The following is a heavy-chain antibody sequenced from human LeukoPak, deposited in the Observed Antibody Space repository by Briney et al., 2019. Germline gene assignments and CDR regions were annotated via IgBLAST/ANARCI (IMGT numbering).Heavy chain of an antibody. CDR3: AKGGLEAVVITTSDYFDY. J-gene: IGHJ4*02. CDR1: GFTFSSYE. V-gene: IGHV3-48*03. CDR2: ISSSGSTI. D-gene: IGHD3-22*01. Sequence: PGGSLRLSCAASGFTFSSYEMNWVRQAPGKGLEWVSYISSSGSTIYYADSVKGRFTISRDNAKNSLYLQMNSLRAEDMALYYCAKGGLEAVVITTSDYFDYWGQGTLVTVSS.